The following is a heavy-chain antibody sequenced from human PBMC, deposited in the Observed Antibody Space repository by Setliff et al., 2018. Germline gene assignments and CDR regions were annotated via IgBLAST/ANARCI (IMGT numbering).Heavy chain of an antibody. CDR1: GGSISSYY. CDR2: IYYSGST. J-gene: IGHJ4*02. Sequence: PSETLSLTCTVSGGSISSYYWSWIRQPPGKRLEWIGYIYYSGSTNYNPSLESRVTISVETSKNQFSLRLNSATAADTAVYYCARLRGAFDYWGQGTLVTVSS. D-gene: IGHD3-16*01. V-gene: IGHV4-59*01. CDR3: ARLRGAFDY.